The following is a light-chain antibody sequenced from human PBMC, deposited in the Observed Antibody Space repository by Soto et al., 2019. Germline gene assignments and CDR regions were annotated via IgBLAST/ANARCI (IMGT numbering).Light chain of an antibody. CDR1: QSVSSSY. J-gene: IGKJ1*01. Sequence: EIVLTQSPGTLSLSPGERATLSCRASQSVSSSYLAWYQQKPGQAPRLLIYAASSRATGIPDRFSGSGSGTDFTLTISSLQSEDFVVYYCQQYINWPRTFGQGTKVDIK. CDR3: QQYINWPRT. CDR2: AAS. V-gene: IGKV3-20*01.